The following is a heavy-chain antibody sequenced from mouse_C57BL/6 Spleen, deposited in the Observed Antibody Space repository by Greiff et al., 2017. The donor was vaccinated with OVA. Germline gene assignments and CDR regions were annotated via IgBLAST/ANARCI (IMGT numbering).Heavy chain of an antibody. CDR2: IRNKANNHAT. CDR1: GFTFSDAW. Sequence: EVHLVESGGGLVQPGGSMKLSCAASGFTFSDAWMDWVRQSPEKGLEWVAEIRNKANNHATYYAESVKGRFTISRDDSKSSVYLQMNSLRAEDTGIYYCTRVLTGNWYFDVWGTGTTVTVSS. CDR3: TRVLTGNWYFDV. V-gene: IGHV6-6*01. J-gene: IGHJ1*03. D-gene: IGHD4-1*01.